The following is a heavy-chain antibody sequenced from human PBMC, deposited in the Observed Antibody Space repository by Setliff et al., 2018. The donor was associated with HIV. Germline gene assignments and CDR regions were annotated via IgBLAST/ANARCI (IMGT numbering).Heavy chain of an antibody. D-gene: IGHD2-8*02. CDR2: IHHGGIS. CDR3: ARRHRTTWCFEF. Sequence: KASETLSLTCAVSGDSITSHYFWGWIRQPPGKGLEWIADIHHGGISYDNPSLRGRVTISLDTSKNQFSLNLTSLTAADTAMYYCARRHRTTWCFEFWGQGALVTVSS. J-gene: IGHJ4*02. V-gene: IGHV4-38-2*01. CDR1: GDSITSHYF.